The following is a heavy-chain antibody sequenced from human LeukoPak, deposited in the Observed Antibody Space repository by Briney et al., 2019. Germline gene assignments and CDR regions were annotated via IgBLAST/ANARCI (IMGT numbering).Heavy chain of an antibody. CDR1: GFTLSDYY. CDR3: ARVNSCYYDSSNMDV. CDR2: ISSSGSTI. Sequence: GGSLGLSCAASGFTLSDYYMSWIRQAPGKGLEWVSYISSSGSTIYYADSVKGRFTISRDNAKNSLYLQMNSLRAEDTAVYYCARVNSCYYDSSNMDVWGQGTTVTVSS. J-gene: IGHJ6*02. D-gene: IGHD3-22*01. V-gene: IGHV3-11*01.